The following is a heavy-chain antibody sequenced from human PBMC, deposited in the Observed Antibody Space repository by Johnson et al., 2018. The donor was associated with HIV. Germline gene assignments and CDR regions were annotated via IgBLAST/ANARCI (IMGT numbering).Heavy chain of an antibody. V-gene: IGHV3-53*01. CDR3: AREALPRGLQSSFGGAFDI. D-gene: IGHD3-16*01. CDR2: IGIAGDT. CDR1: GFTVSSKY. Sequence: VQLMESGGGLIQPGGSLRLSCAASGFTVSSKYMSWVRQAPGKGLEWVYGIGIAGDTYYPGSVKGRFTITREDAKNSLYLQMNSLRAEDTAVYYCAREALPRGLQSSFGGAFDIWGQGTMVTVSS. J-gene: IGHJ3*02.